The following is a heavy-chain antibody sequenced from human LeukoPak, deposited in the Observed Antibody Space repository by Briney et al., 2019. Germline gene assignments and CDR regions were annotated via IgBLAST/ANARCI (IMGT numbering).Heavy chain of an antibody. CDR1: GGTFSSYA. D-gene: IGHD6-13*01. J-gene: IGHJ6*02. V-gene: IGHV1-69*04. CDR3: ARPAMYSSRTQRFYYGMDV. CDR2: IIPILGIA. Sequence: SVKVSCKASGGTFSSYAISWVRQAPGQGLEWMGRIIPILGIANYAQKFQGRVTITTGKSTSTAYMELSSLRSEDTAVYYCARPAMYSSRTQRFYYGMDVWGQGTTVTVSS.